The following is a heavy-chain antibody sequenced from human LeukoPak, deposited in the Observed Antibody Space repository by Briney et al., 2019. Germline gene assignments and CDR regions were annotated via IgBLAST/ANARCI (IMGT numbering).Heavy chain of an antibody. Sequence: SETLSLTCTVSGGSISTYYWSWIRQPPGKGLEWIGYIYYSGSANYNPSLKSRVTISVDTSKNQFSLKLSSVTAADTAVYYCARSYGSGNYFDYWGQGTLVSVSS. CDR3: ARSYGSGNYFDY. V-gene: IGHV4-59*01. J-gene: IGHJ4*02. CDR1: GGSISTYY. D-gene: IGHD3-10*01. CDR2: IYYSGSA.